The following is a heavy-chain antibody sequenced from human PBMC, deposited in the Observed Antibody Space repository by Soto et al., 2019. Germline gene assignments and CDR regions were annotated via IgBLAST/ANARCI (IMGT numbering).Heavy chain of an antibody. Sequence: GGSLRLSCADFGFTFSNALTRWVRQLTGKGLEWVGRIKRKTDGGTRDYAAAVTGRFTISREDSKKTLYLQMNGMKAEDTGVYYCTRGSYPRNYYYYGMDVWGRETTITVSS. CDR2: IKRKTDGGTR. CDR1: GFTFSNAL. D-gene: IGHD1-26*01. V-gene: IGHV3-15*01. CDR3: TRGSYPRNYYYYGMDV. J-gene: IGHJ6*02.